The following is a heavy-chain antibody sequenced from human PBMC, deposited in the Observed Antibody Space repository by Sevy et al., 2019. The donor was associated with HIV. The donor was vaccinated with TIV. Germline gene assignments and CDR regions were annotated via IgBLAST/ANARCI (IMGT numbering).Heavy chain of an antibody. CDR1: GGTFSSYA. V-gene: IGHV1-69*13. D-gene: IGHD2-2*01. CDR3: ARGAEAYCSRTSCYFDY. J-gene: IGHJ4*02. CDR2: IIPIFGTA. Sequence: ASVKVSCKASGGTFSSYAISWVRQAPGQGLEWMGGIIPIFGTANYAQKFQGRVTITPDESTSTAYLELSSLRAGDTAVYYCARGAEAYCSRTSCYFDYWGQGTLVTVSS.